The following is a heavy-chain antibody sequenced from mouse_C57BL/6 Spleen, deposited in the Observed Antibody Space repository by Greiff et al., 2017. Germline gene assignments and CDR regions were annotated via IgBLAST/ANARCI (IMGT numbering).Heavy chain of an antibody. CDR3: ARTYYGNYDYAMDY. CDR2: INPSSGYT. J-gene: IGHJ4*01. CDR1: GYTFTSYW. V-gene: IGHV1-7*01. D-gene: IGHD2-10*01. Sequence: QVQLKESGAELAKPGASVKLSCKASGYTFTSYWMHWVKQRPGQGLEWIGYINPSSGYTKYNQKFKDKDTLTADKSSSTAYMQLSSLTYEDSAVYYCARTYYGNYDYAMDYWGQGTSVTVSS.